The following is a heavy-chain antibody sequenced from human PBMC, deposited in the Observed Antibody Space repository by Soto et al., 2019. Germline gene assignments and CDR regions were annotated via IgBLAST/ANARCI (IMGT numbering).Heavy chain of an antibody. CDR2: IIPISGTA. D-gene: IGHD6-13*01. V-gene: IGHV1-69*01. CDR1: GGTFSSYA. Sequence: QVQLVQSGAEVKKPGSSVKVSCKASGGTFSSYAISWVRQAPGQGLEWMGGIIPISGTANYAQKFQGRVKITADESTSTADMELSSLRSEDTAVYYCASFGYSSSWRVIDYWGQGTLVTVSS. CDR3: ASFGYSSSWRVIDY. J-gene: IGHJ4*02.